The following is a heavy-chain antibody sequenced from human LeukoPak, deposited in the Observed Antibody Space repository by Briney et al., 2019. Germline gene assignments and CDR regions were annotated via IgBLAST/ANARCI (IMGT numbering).Heavy chain of an antibody. CDR1: GGTFSSYA. J-gene: IGHJ4*02. Sequence: GSSVKVSCKASGGTFSSYAISWVRQAPGQGLEWMGRIIPIFGTANYAQKFQGRVTITTDESTSTAYMELRSLRSDDTAVYYCAREPRSMAYFDYWGQGTLVTVSS. D-gene: IGHD2/OR15-2a*01. CDR3: AREPRSMAYFDY. CDR2: IIPIFGTA. V-gene: IGHV1-69*05.